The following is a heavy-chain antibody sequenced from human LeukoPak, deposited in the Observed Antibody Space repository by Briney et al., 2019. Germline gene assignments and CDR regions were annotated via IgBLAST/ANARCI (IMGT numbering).Heavy chain of an antibody. Sequence: GGSLRLSCAASGFTFSSYSMNWVRQAPGKGLEWVSSISSSSSYIYYADSVKGRFTISRDNAKNSLYLQMNGLRDEDAALYFCARDSGNYIDYWGQGTQVVVSS. V-gene: IGHV3-21*01. J-gene: IGHJ4*01. CDR1: GFTFSSYS. D-gene: IGHD2/OR15-2a*01. CDR2: ISSSSSYI. CDR3: ARDSGNYIDY.